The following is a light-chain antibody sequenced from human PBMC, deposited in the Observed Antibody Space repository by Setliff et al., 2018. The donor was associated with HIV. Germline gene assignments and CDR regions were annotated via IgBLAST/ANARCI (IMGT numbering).Light chain of an antibody. V-gene: IGLV2-14*02. Sequence: QSALTQSASVSGSPGQSITISCTGTSSDVGSYNLVSWYQQHPGKAPKLMIYDVSKRPSGVSNRFSGSKSGNTASLTISGLQAEDEADYHCSSYTGRSTLVFGTGTKVTVL. CDR1: SSDVGSYNL. J-gene: IGLJ1*01. CDR3: SSYTGRSTLV. CDR2: DVS.